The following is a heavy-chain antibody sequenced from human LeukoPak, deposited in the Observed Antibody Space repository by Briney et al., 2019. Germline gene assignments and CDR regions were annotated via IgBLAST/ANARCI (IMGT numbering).Heavy chain of an antibody. Sequence: GGSLSFSCAASGFTVFTNDLIWVPPAPGKGPKWVSVIYSDGNTKYADSVQGRFTISRDNSKNTVYLEMTSLSPDDTAVYYCARGVEPLAANTLAYWGQGTLVTVSS. CDR2: IYSDGNT. V-gene: IGHV3-53*01. CDR1: GFTVFTND. D-gene: IGHD1-14*01. J-gene: IGHJ4*02. CDR3: ARGVEPLAANTLAY.